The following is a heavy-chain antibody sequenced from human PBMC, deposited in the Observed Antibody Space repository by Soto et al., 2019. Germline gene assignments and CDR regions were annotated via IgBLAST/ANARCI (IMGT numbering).Heavy chain of an antibody. V-gene: IGHV3-7*01. CDR1: GFTFSSYW. Sequence: GGSLRLSCAASGFTFSSYWMSWVRQAPGKGLEWVANIKQDGSEKYYVDSVKGRFTISRDNAKNSLYLQMNSLRAEDTAVYYCARVALGYCSSTSCYASDYWGQGTLVTVSS. CDR3: ARVALGYCSSTSCYASDY. CDR2: IKQDGSEK. J-gene: IGHJ4*02. D-gene: IGHD2-2*01.